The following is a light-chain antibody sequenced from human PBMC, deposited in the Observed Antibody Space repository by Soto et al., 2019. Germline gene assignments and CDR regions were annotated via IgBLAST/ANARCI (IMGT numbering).Light chain of an antibody. V-gene: IGKV1-39*01. CDR2: TAS. CDR3: QQSYGAPIP. J-gene: IGKJ2*01. Sequence: DLQMTQSPTSLSASVGDRVTITCRASQSIGTYVNWYQHKQGRAPKLLIYTASNVQTGVPSRFNGSGSGTDFTLTISSLQPDDFTTYYCQQSYGAPIPFGRGTNLEI. CDR1: QSIGTY.